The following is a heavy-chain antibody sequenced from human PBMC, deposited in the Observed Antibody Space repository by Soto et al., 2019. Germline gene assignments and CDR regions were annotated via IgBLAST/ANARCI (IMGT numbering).Heavy chain of an antibody. CDR1: GVSLSTIGMC. D-gene: IGHD4-17*01. CDR3: ARITVNVNAGFDF. V-gene: IGHV2-70*01. Sequence: SGPRLVNPTQTLTLTCTFSGVSLSTIGMCVSWIRQPPGKALEWLALIDWNDDKYYNTSLKTRLTISKDISKSQVVPTMTNIDPVDTATYYCARITVNVNAGFDFWGEG. J-gene: IGHJ4*02. CDR2: IDWNDDK.